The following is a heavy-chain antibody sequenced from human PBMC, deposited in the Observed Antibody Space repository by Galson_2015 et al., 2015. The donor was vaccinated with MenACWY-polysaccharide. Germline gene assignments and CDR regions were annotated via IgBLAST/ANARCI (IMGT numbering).Heavy chain of an antibody. Sequence: SLRLSCAGSGPTFSSYGMGWVRQAPGKGLEWVSGLSPTTGNTYYADSVRGRFTISRDNSKNTLYLQMDSLRAEDTALYYCAKGAAHYGSGNYYDYWGQGTQVTVSS. CDR3: AKGAAHYGSGNYYDY. D-gene: IGHD3-10*01. CDR2: LSPTTGNT. J-gene: IGHJ4*02. CDR1: GPTFSSYG. V-gene: IGHV3-23*01.